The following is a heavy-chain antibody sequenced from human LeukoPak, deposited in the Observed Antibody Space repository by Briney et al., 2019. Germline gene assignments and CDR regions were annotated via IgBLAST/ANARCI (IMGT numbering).Heavy chain of an antibody. CDR2: IYYSGST. Sequence: PSETLSLTCTVSGGSISSYYWSWIRQPPGKGLEWIGYIYYSGSTNYNPSLKSRVTISVDTSKNQFSLKLSSVTAADTAVYYCARDGSGWSYYFDCWGQGTLVTVSS. D-gene: IGHD6-19*01. V-gene: IGHV4-59*12. CDR3: ARDGSGWSYYFDC. J-gene: IGHJ4*02. CDR1: GGSISSYY.